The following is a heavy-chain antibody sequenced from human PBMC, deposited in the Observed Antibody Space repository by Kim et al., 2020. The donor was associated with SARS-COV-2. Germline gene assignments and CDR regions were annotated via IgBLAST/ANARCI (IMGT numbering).Heavy chain of an antibody. Sequence: VNARFTISRDNAKNSLYLQMNSLRAEDTAVYYCARRRYGSGSYYPNEFDYWGQGTLVTVSS. D-gene: IGHD3-10*01. CDR3: ARRRYGSGSYYPNEFDY. V-gene: IGHV3-11*06. J-gene: IGHJ4*02.